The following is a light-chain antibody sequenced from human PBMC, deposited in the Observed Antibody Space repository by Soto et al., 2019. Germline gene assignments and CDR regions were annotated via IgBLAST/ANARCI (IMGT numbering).Light chain of an antibody. CDR3: GSWDSRLSAYV. Sequence: QSVLTQPPSVSAAPGQKVTISGSGSSANIGGNSVSWYQQLPGTAPKLLIYDDNKRPSGITDRFSGSKSGTSATLGITGFQTGDESDYYCGSWDSRLSAYVFATGTKVIVL. J-gene: IGLJ1*01. V-gene: IGLV1-51*01. CDR1: SANIGGNS. CDR2: DDN.